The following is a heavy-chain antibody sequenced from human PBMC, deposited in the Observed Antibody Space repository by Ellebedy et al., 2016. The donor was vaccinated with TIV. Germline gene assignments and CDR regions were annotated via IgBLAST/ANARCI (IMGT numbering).Heavy chain of an antibody. CDR1: GDSLGSGAYY. CDR2: IYYSGTT. J-gene: IGHJ5*02. V-gene: IGHV4-31*03. CDR3: TRDAIEYGGNWFDP. D-gene: IGHD4/OR15-4a*01. Sequence: LRLSCSVSGDSLGSGAYYWTWIRQHPGKGLEWIGYIYYSGTTYYNPSLTNRVFISVDTSKNQFSLKLTSVTAADTAVYYCTRDAIEYGGNWFDPWGQGTLVTVSS.